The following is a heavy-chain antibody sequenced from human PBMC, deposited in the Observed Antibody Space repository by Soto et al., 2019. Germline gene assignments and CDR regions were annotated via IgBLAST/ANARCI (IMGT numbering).Heavy chain of an antibody. CDR2: INAGKGIT. D-gene: IGHD3-3*01. CDR1: GYPFISYA. CDR3: ARFTTFGVERAH. Sequence: ASVKVSCKTSGYPFISYAIHWVRQAPGQRLEWMGWINAGKGITKYSQKFQDRVTFTRDTSANTAYMEVTSLRSEDTAVYYCARFTTFGVERAHWGQGTLVTVSS. J-gene: IGHJ4*02. V-gene: IGHV1-3*01.